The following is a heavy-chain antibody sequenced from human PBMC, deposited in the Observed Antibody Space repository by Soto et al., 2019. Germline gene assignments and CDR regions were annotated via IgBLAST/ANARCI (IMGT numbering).Heavy chain of an antibody. V-gene: IGHV1-69*12. CDR2: IIPIFGTA. CDR3: AREPHHGRDIGFVPGAISPRDYYYGMDV. Sequence: QVQLVQSGAEVKKPGSSVKVSCKASGGTFSSYAISWVRQAPGQGLEWMGGIIPIFGTANYAQKFQGRVTITAHESTSTAYIERSSLRSEGTAVYDCAREPHHGRDIGFVPGAISPRDYYYGMDVWGQGTTVTVSS. D-gene: IGHD2-2*01. J-gene: IGHJ6*02. CDR1: GGTFSSYA.